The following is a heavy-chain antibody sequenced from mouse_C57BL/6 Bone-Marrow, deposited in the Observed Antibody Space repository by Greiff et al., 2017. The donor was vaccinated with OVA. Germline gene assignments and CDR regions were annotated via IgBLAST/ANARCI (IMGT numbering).Heavy chain of an antibody. Sequence: VQGVESGAELMKPGASVKLSCKATGYTFTGYWIEWVKQRPGHGLEWIGEILPGSGSTNYNEKFKGKATFTADTSSNTAYMQLSSLTTEDSAIYYCARTPYYYGSSSYWYFDVWGTGTTVTVSS. CDR2: ILPGSGST. J-gene: IGHJ1*03. CDR3: ARTPYYYGSSSYWYFDV. V-gene: IGHV1-9*01. CDR1: GYTFTGYW. D-gene: IGHD1-1*01.